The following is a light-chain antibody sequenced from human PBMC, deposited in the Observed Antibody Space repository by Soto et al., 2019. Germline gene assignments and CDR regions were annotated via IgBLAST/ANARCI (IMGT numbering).Light chain of an antibody. Sequence: DIQMTQSPSTLSSSVGDRVIITCRASQSVTSWLAWYQQKPGKAPKLLIYDASTLESGVPSRFSGSGSGTAFTLTISSLQPDDFATYYCQEYNSYSFGQGTKVESK. J-gene: IGKJ1*01. CDR1: QSVTSW. V-gene: IGKV1-5*01. CDR3: QEYNSYS. CDR2: DAS.